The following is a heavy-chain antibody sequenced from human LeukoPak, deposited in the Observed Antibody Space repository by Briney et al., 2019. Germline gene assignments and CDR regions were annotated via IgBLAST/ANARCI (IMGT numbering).Heavy chain of an antibody. CDR1: GFIFSNSI. V-gene: IGHV3-30*04. J-gene: IGHJ3*02. Sequence: PGGSLRLSCAASGFIFSNSIIHWVRQAPGKGLEWVAVIEHDGRHMYYADSVKGRFTISRDNSKNTLYLQMNSLRAEDTAVYYCAKDSGDSSVRAFDIWGQGTMVTVSS. D-gene: IGHD3-22*01. CDR2: IEHDGRHM. CDR3: AKDSGDSSVRAFDI.